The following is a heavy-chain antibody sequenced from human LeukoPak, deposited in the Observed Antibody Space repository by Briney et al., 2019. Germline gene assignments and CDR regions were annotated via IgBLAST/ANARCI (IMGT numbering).Heavy chain of an antibody. Sequence: PGGSLRLSCAASGFNFNNAWMSGVRQTPGKGLEWVGRIKRKIDGETTDYAAPVEGRFTISRDDSKTTLYLQIDSLKTEDTAVYYCTTERNGMDVWGQGTTVTVSS. CDR3: TTERNGMDV. J-gene: IGHJ6*02. CDR2: IKRKIDGETT. CDR1: GFNFNNAW. V-gene: IGHV3-15*01.